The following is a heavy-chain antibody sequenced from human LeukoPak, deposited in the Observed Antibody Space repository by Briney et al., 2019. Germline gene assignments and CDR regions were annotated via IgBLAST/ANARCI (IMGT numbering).Heavy chain of an antibody. J-gene: IGHJ4*02. CDR2: INWNGSST. Sequence: GGSLRLSCAASGFTFDDYGMNWVRQVPGKGLEWVSGINWNGSSTGYADSVKGRFTISRDNAKNSLYLQMNSLRAEDTALYYCTRVHFGGNSGFDYWGQGTLVTVSS. CDR1: GFTFDDYG. D-gene: IGHD4-23*01. V-gene: IGHV3-20*04. CDR3: TRVHFGGNSGFDY.